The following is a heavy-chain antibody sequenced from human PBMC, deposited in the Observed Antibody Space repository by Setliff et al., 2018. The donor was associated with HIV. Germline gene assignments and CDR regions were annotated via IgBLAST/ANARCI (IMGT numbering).Heavy chain of an antibody. CDR1: GDSIISSRNF. CDR2: IHSSGST. CDR3: ARVPVPGANWFDP. J-gene: IGHJ5*02. Sequence: PSETLSLTCTVSGDSIISSRNFWGWIRQPPGKGLEWIGNIHSSGSTYYNPSLKSRITISVDRSKNLFSLKLISVTAADQGVYYCARVPVPGANWFDPWGLGTLVTVSS. V-gene: IGHV4-39*01.